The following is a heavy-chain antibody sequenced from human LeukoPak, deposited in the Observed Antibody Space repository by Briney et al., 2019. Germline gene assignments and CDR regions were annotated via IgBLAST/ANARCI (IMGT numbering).Heavy chain of an antibody. J-gene: IGHJ6*03. CDR2: IYYSGST. V-gene: IGHV4-59*01. CDR1: GGSISSYY. Sequence: SETLPHTCTVSGGSISSYYWSWIRQPPGKGLEWIGYIYYSGSTNYNPSLKSRVTISVDTSKNQFSLKLSSVTAADTAVYYCARVAAAGKNYYYYYYMDVWGKGTTVTVSS. D-gene: IGHD6-13*01. CDR3: ARVAAAGKNYYYYYYMDV.